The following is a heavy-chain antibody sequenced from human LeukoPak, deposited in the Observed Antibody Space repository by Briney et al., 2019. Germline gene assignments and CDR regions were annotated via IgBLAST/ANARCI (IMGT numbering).Heavy chain of an antibody. CDR2: INHSGST. Sequence: SETLSLTCTVSGGSISSGGYYWSWIRQPPGKGLEWIGEINHSGSTNYNPSLKSRVTISVDTSKNQFSLKLSSVTAADTAVYYCARGVYIAAARYGYWGQGTLVTVSS. CDR1: GGSISSGGYY. CDR3: ARGVYIAAARYGY. V-gene: IGHV4-61*08. D-gene: IGHD6-13*01. J-gene: IGHJ4*02.